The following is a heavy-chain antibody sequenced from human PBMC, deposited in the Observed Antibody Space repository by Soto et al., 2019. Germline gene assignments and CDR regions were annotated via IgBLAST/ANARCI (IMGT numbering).Heavy chain of an antibody. V-gene: IGHV4-59*01. D-gene: IGHD2-2*03. J-gene: IGHJ4*02. CDR2: IYYSGST. CDR1: GGSISSYY. CDR3: GREGNLGRWIQPLDS. Sequence: PSETLSLTCTVSGGSISSYYWSWIRQPPGKGLEWIGYIYYSGSTNYNPSLKSRVTISVDTSKNQFSLKLSSVTAADTAVYFCGREGNLGRWIQPLDSWGQGTLVTVSS.